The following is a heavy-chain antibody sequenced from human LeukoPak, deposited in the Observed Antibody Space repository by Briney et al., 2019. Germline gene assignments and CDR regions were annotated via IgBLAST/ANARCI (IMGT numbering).Heavy chain of an antibody. CDR2: IIPIFGTA. CDR1: GGTFSSYA. CDR3: ARGYYDSSGYYHFDY. Sequence: ASVKVSCKASGGTFSSYAISWVRQAPGQGLEWMGGIIPIFGTANYAQKFQGRATITTDESTSTAYMELSSLRSEDTAVYYCARGYYDSSGYYHFDYWGQGTLVTVSS. D-gene: IGHD3-22*01. J-gene: IGHJ4*02. V-gene: IGHV1-69*05.